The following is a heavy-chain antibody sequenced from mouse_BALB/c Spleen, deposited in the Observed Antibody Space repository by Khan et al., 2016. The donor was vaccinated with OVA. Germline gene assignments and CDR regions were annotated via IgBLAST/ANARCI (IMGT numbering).Heavy chain of an antibody. D-gene: IGHD1-1*01. J-gene: IGHJ2*01. CDR1: GYSITSDYA. CDR3: ARSVTITTVVATNFDY. Sequence: EVQLQESGPGLVKPSQSLSLTCTVTGYSITSDYAWNWIRQFPGNKLEWMGYISYSGRTSYNPSLNSRISITRHTSKNHFFLQLNSVTTEDTATYYSARSVTITTVVATNFDYWGQGTTLTVSS. V-gene: IGHV3-2*02. CDR2: ISYSGRT.